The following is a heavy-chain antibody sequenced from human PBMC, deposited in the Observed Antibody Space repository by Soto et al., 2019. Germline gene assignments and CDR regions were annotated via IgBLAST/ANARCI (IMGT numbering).Heavy chain of an antibody. J-gene: IGHJ6*02. Sequence: QVQLVESGGGVVQPGRSLRLSCAASGFTFSSYAMHWVRQAPGKGLEWVAVISYDGSNKYYADSVKGRFTIYRDNSKNTLYLQMNSLRAEDTAVYYCARPWTAAMVFVYYGMDVWGQGTTVTVSS. CDR3: ARPWTAAMVFVYYGMDV. D-gene: IGHD5-18*01. CDR1: GFTFSSYA. V-gene: IGHV3-30-3*01. CDR2: ISYDGSNK.